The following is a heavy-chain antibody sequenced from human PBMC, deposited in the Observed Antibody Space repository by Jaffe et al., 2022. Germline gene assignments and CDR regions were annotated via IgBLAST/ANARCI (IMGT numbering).Heavy chain of an antibody. CDR3: TTYSYTSGWYYFDY. V-gene: IGHV3-15*04. D-gene: IGHD6-19*01. CDR1: GFTFSNAW. CDR2: IETKTDGGKI. J-gene: IGHJ4*02. Sequence: EVQLVESGGGLVKPGGSLRLSCAASGFTFSNAWMSWVRQAPGKGLEWVGRIETKTDGGKIDYAASVKGRFTISRDDSKNTLYLQMNSLNTEDTAVYYCTTYSYTSGWYYFDYWGQGTLVTVSS.